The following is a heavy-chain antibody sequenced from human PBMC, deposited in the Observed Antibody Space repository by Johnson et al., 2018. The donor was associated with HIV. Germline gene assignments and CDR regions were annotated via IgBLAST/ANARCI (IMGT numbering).Heavy chain of an antibody. Sequence: QVQLVESGGGLVKPGGSLRLSCAGSGFTFSDHYMSWVRQAPGKGLEWVSFISSSGSTIYYSDSVKGRFTISRDNAKNSLYLQMNSLRAEDTAVYYCARPDSSSARAHDAFDIWGQGTMVTVSS. CDR3: ARPDSSSARAHDAFDI. D-gene: IGHD6-6*01. CDR1: GFTFSDHY. CDR2: ISSSGSTI. V-gene: IGHV3-11*04. J-gene: IGHJ3*02.